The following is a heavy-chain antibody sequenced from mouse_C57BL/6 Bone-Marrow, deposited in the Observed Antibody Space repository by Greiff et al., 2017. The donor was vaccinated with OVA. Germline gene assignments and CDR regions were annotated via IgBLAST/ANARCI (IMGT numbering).Heavy chain of an antibody. V-gene: IGHV5-6*02. CDR2: ISSGGSYT. Sequence: DVKLVESGGDLVKPGGSLKLSCAASGFTFSSYGMSWVRQTPDKRLEWVATISSGGSYTYYPDSVKGRFTISRDNAKNTLYLQMSSLKSEETAMYYCAASNGWFAYWGQGTLVTVSA. D-gene: IGHD2-5*01. CDR1: GFTFSSYG. J-gene: IGHJ3*01. CDR3: AASNGWFAY.